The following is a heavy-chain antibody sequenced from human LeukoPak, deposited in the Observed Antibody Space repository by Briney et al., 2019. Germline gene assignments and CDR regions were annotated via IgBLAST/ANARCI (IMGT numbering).Heavy chain of an antibody. V-gene: IGHV4-59*12. CDR2: IYYSGST. Sequence: SETLSLTCTVSGDSISSYYWSWIRQPPGKGLEWIGYIYYSGSTNYNPSLKSRVTISVDTSKNQFSLKLSSVTAADTAVYYCAREARYYDTTRNAFDIWGQGTMVTVSS. J-gene: IGHJ3*02. CDR1: GDSISSYY. D-gene: IGHD3-22*01. CDR3: AREARYYDTTRNAFDI.